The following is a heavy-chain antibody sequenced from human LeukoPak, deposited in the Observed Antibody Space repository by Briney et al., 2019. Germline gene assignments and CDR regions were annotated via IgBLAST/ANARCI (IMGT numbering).Heavy chain of an antibody. CDR2: IYYSGST. V-gene: IGHV4-61*01. Sequence: SETLSLTCTVPGGSVSSGSYYWSWIRQPPGKGLEWIGNIYYSGSTNYNPSLKSRVTISVDTSKNQFSLKLSSVTAADTAVYYCAREERNSWDRYFQHWGQGTLVTVSS. CDR3: AREERNSWDRYFQH. CDR1: GGSVSSGSYY. J-gene: IGHJ1*01. D-gene: IGHD6-13*01.